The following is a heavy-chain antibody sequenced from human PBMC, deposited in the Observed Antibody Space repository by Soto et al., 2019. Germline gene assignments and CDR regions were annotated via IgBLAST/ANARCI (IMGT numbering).Heavy chain of an antibody. Sequence: QVQLQESGPGLVKPSETLSLTCTVSGGSISSYYWSWIRQPPGKGLEWIGYIYYSGSTNYNPSLKSRVTISVDTSKNQFSLKLSSVTAADTAVYYCARVVAATPRSVIWFDPWGQGTLVTVSS. CDR1: GGSISSYY. D-gene: IGHD2-15*01. J-gene: IGHJ5*02. V-gene: IGHV4-59*08. CDR2: IYYSGST. CDR3: ARVVAATPRSVIWFDP.